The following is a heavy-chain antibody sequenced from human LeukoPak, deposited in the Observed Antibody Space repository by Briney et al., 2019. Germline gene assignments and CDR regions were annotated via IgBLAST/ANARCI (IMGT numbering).Heavy chain of an antibody. CDR2: IRYNGNNQ. J-gene: IGHJ6*03. CDR1: GFTFTNYG. D-gene: IGHD3-10*01. CDR3: AKDSAFYYIDV. V-gene: IGHV3-30*02. Sequence: GGSLRLSCAASGFTFTNYGMHWVRQAPGKGLEWVAFIRYNGNNQYYADSVKGRFTISRDNSKNTLYLQMNSLKGDDTAVYYCAKDSAFYYIDVWGKGTTVIISS.